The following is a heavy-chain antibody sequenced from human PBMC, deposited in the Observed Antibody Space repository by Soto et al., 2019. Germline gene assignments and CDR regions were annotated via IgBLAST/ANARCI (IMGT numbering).Heavy chain of an antibody. Sequence: GGSLRLSCAGSGFTFSDYYMSWIRQAPGKGLEWLSYISPGSRYPAYADSVKGRFTISRDNARRSLSLQMNSLTVDDTAIYYCVRGGGGGLFDPWGQGSMVTVS. CDR2: ISPGSRYP. J-gene: IGHJ5*02. CDR1: GFTFSDYY. V-gene: IGHV3-11*06. D-gene: IGHD2-15*01. CDR3: VRGGGGGLFDP.